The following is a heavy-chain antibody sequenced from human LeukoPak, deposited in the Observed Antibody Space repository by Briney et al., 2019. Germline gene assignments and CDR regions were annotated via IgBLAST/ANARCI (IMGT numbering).Heavy chain of an antibody. Sequence: PSETLSLTCTVSGGSISSSSYYWGWIRQPPGKGLEWMRSIYYSGSTYYNPSLKSRVTISVDTSKNQFSLKLSSVTAAHTAVYYCARRGIPNYYVSSGYSASDIGGQGTMVTVSS. V-gene: IGHV4-39*01. CDR3: ARRGIPNYYVSSGYSASDI. CDR2: IYYSGST. J-gene: IGHJ3*02. D-gene: IGHD3-22*01. CDR1: GGSISSSSYY.